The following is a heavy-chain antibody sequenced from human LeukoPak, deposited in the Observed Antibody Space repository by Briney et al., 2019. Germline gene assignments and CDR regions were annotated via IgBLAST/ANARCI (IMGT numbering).Heavy chain of an antibody. CDR2: IYYSGST. D-gene: IGHD2-2*01. Sequence: TSETLSLTCTVSGGSISSYYWSWIRQPPGKGLEWIGYIYYSGSTNYNPSLKSRVTISVDTSKNQFSLKLSSVTAADTAVCYCAACDIVVVPAGYNYWGQGTLVTVSS. CDR1: GGSISSYY. V-gene: IGHV4-59*01. CDR3: AACDIVVVPAGYNY. J-gene: IGHJ4*02.